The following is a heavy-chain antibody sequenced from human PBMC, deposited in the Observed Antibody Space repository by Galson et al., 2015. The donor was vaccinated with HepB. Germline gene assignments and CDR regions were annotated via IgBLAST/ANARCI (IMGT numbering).Heavy chain of an antibody. CDR1: GGSISSGGYY. V-gene: IGHV4-31*03. Sequence: TLSLTCTVSGGSISSGGYYWSWIRQHPGKGLEWIGYIYYSGSTYYNPSLKSRVTISVDTSKNQFSLKLSSVTAADTAVYYCARDRTAAAGDGWFDPWGQGTLVTVSS. J-gene: IGHJ5*02. CDR2: IYYSGST. D-gene: IGHD6-13*01. CDR3: ARDRTAAAGDGWFDP.